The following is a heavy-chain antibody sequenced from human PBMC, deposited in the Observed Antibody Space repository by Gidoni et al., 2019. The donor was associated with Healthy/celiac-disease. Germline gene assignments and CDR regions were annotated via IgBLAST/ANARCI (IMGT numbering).Heavy chain of an antibody. CDR1: GGSFSGYY. V-gene: IGHV4-34*01. CDR3: ARKVTSSSGAFDI. J-gene: IGHJ3*02. CDR2: INHSGST. Sequence: QVQLQQWGAGLLQPSETLSLTCAVYGGSFSGYYWSWIRQPPGKGLEWIGEINHSGSTNYNPSLKSRVTISVDTSKNQFSLKLSSVTAADTAVYYCARKVTSSSGAFDIWGQGTMVTVSS. D-gene: IGHD6-6*01.